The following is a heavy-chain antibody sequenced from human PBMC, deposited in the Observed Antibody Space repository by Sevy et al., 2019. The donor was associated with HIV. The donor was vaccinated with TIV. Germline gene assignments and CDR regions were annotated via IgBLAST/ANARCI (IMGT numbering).Heavy chain of an antibody. J-gene: IGHJ3*02. V-gene: IGHV3-21*01. D-gene: IGHD3-22*01. CDR3: ARALGYYDCSGYYPDAFDI. Sequence: GGSLRLSCPASGFTFSSYSMNWVRQAPGKGLEWVSSISSSSSYIYYANSVKGRFTISRDNAKNSLYLQMNSLRAEDTAVYYCARALGYYDCSGYYPDAFDIWGQGTMVTVSS. CDR2: ISSSSSYI. CDR1: GFTFSSYS.